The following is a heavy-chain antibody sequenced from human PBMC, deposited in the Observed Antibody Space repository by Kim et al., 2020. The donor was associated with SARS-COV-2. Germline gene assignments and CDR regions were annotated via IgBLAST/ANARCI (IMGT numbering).Heavy chain of an antibody. CDR1: GFTFSNYW. J-gene: IGHJ4*02. Sequence: GGSLRLSCAASGFTFSNYWMNWVRQAPGKGLEWVANINKDGSDKYYVDSVKGRFTISRDNAKNSVYLQMNSMRGDDTAVYYCVQGGSAYWGQGTLVTVSS. V-gene: IGHV3-7*01. D-gene: IGHD2-15*01. CDR2: INKDGSDK. CDR3: VQGGSAY.